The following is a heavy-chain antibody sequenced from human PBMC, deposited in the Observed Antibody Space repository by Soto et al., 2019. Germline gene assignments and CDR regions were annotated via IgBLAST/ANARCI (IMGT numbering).Heavy chain of an antibody. CDR2: IDYRGST. CDR3: SRRAPEVFAL. V-gene: IGHV4-39*01. J-gene: IGHJ5*02. Sequence: LSLTCTVSGDSTSTSTYYWGWIRQPPGKGLEWIGSIDYRGSTYHNPSLKSRVTISVDTSKNQFSLKLSSVTASDTAFYYCSRRAPEVFALCAQGSLVIGSS. CDR1: GDSTSTSTYY.